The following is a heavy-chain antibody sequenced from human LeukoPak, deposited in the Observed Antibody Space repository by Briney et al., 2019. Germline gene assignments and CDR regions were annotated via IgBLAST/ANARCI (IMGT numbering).Heavy chain of an antibody. CDR2: IKPNSGDT. J-gene: IGHJ5*02. V-gene: IGHV1-2*02. CDR1: GYTFTDYY. CDR3: ATNILVRDIINWFDP. Sequence: ASVKVSCKASGYTFTDYYMHWVRQAPGQGLEWMGWIKPNSGDTRSAQKFQGRVTMTRDTSISTAYMELSSLRYDDTAVYYCATNILVRDIINWFDPWGQGTLVTVSS. D-gene: IGHD3-10*01.